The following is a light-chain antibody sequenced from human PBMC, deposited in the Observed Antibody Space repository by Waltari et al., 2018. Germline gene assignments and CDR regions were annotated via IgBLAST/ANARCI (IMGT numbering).Light chain of an antibody. Sequence: DIQMTQSPSSLSASVGDRVTITCQASHDINNYLNWNQQKPGKAPKLLIYDASNLETGVPARFSGSGSGTDFTFTISSLQPEDIATYYCQQYDNLPSTFGQGTRLEIK. CDR2: DAS. CDR1: HDINNY. V-gene: IGKV1-33*01. J-gene: IGKJ5*01. CDR3: QQYDNLPST.